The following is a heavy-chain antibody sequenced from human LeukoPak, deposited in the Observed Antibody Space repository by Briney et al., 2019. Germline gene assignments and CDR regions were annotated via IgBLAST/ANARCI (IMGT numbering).Heavy chain of an antibody. CDR3: ARDYRYGEIDY. CDR2: ISSDGSST. J-gene: IGHJ4*02. V-gene: IGHV3-74*01. D-gene: IGHD3-16*02. CDR1: GFTFSSYW. Sequence: PGGSLRLSCAASGFTFSSYWMHWVRQAPGKGLVWVSRISSDGSSTSYADSVKGRFTISRDNAKNTLYLQMNSLRAEDTAVYYCARDYRYGEIDYWGQGTLVTVSS.